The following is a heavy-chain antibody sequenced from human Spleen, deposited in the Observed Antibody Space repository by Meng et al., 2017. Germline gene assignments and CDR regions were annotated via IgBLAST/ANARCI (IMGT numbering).Heavy chain of an antibody. CDR2: TYYRSKWYN. V-gene: IGHV6-1*01. Sequence: QLQLQQSGPGRVKPSQTPPLTCAISGDSVSTISAAWNWIRQSPSRGLEWLGRTYYRSKWYNDFAVSVKSRITINADTSKNQFSLQLNSVTPEDTAVYYCAREYSSTFDYWGQGTLVTVPS. CDR1: GDSVSTISAA. D-gene: IGHD6-13*01. J-gene: IGHJ4*02. CDR3: AREYSSTFDY.